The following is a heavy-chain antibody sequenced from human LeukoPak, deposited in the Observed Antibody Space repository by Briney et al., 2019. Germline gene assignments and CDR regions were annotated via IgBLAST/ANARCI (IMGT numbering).Heavy chain of an antibody. Sequence: GGSLRLSCAASGFTFSSYAMSWVRQAPGKGLEWVSAISGSGGSTYYADSVKGRFTISRDNSKNTLYLQMNSLRAEDTAAYYCAKAGIFSDYYYGMDVWGQGTTVTVSS. J-gene: IGHJ6*02. CDR1: GFTFSSYA. CDR2: ISGSGGST. D-gene: IGHD1-1*01. CDR3: AKAGIFSDYYYGMDV. V-gene: IGHV3-23*01.